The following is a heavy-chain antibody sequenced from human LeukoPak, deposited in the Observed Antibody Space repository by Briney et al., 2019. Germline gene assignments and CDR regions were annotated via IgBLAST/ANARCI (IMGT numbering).Heavy chain of an antibody. CDR2: MSYDGFNK. V-gene: IGHV3-30*18. D-gene: IGHD5-18*01. J-gene: IGHJ4*02. CDR1: GFTFSSYA. Sequence: GGSLRLSCTASGFTFSSYAMHWVRQSLGKGLEWVAVMSYDGFNKYYADSVKGRFTISRDNSKNTLYLQMNSLRAEDTAVYYCAKTKGYSYGYYFDYWGQGTLVTVSS. CDR3: AKTKGYSYGYYFDY.